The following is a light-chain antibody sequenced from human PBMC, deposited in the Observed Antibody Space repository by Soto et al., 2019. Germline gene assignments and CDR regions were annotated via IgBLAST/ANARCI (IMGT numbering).Light chain of an antibody. CDR1: QTISSW. J-gene: IGKJ1*01. Sequence: DIRMTQSPSTLSGSVGDRVTITCRASQTISSWLAWYQQRPGKAPKLLIYAASSLQSGVPSRFSGSGSGTDFTLTISSLQPEDFATYYCQKYNSARWTFGQGTKVDIK. CDR2: AAS. V-gene: IGKV1-5*01. CDR3: QKYNSARWT.